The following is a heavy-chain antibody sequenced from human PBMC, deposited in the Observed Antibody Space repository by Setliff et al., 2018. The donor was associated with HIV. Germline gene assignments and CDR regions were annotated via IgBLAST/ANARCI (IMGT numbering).Heavy chain of an antibody. CDR1: GFSFSNAW. CDR2: GYTKTDGGTT. V-gene: IGHV3-15*07. CDR3: TRDRRGSNSWSGYNGGFDY. Sequence: PGGSLRLSCAASGFSFSNAWMDWVRQAPGKGLEWVGRGYTKTDGGTTDYAAPVKGRFTISRDDSKTIAYLQMNSLTTEDTAVYFCTRDRRGSNSWSGYNGGFDYWGQGTLVTVSS. J-gene: IGHJ4*02. D-gene: IGHD3-3*01.